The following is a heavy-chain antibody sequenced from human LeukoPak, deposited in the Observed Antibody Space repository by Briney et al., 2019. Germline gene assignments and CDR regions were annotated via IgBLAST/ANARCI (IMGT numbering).Heavy chain of an antibody. CDR3: ARQAYCDFWSGYYSFDY. V-gene: IGHV5-51*01. J-gene: IGHJ4*02. CDR2: IYPGDSDT. D-gene: IGHD3-3*01. Sequence: GESLKISCKGSGYSFTSYWIGWVRQMPGKGLEWMGIIYPGDSDTRYSPSFQGQVTISADKSISTAYLQWSSLKASDTAMYYCARQAYCDFWSGYYSFDYWGQGTLVTVSS. CDR1: GYSFTSYW.